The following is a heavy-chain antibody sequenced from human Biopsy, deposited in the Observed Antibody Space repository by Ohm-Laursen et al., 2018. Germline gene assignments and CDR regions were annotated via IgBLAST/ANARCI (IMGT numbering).Heavy chain of an antibody. CDR1: GGSISSDY. J-gene: IGHJ6*02. CDR3: AIDRVPRRGVMPAYYYGMDV. D-gene: IGHD2-21*01. CDR2: ISNRGST. Sequence: SDTLSLTCIVSGGSISSDYWSWIRQSPGKGLEWIGYISNRGSTNYNPSLRGRVTIAVDTSKNQFSLELSSVIPSDTAVYYCAIDRVPRRGVMPAYYYGMDVWGQGSTVTVSS. V-gene: IGHV4-59*01.